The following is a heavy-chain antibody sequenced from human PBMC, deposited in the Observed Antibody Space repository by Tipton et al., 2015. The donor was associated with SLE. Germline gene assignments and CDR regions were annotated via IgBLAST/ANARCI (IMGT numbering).Heavy chain of an antibody. CDR2: ISYSGNT. CDR1: GASISTSRYY. CDR3: ARRLRELRDAFDL. V-gene: IGHV4-39*07. Sequence: TLSLTCTVSGASISTSRYYWAWIRQPPGKGLEWIGSISYSGNTFYKPSLRSRVTVSLDTSKNQFSLKLASVTAADSAVYFCARRLRELRDAFDLWGQGTLVTVSS. J-gene: IGHJ3*01. D-gene: IGHD1-7*01.